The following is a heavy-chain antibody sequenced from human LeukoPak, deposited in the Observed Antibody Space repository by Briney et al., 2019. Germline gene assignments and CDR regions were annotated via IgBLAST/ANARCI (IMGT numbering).Heavy chain of an antibody. CDR3: ARGYSYGPFDY. Sequence: PSETLSLTCAVYGGSFSGYFWGWIRQPPGKGLEYIGDISHSGSTNYNPSLKSRVTVSVDTSKNQFSLKLSSVTAADTAVYYCARGYSYGPFDYWGQGTLVTVSS. CDR1: GGSFSGYF. D-gene: IGHD2-21*01. J-gene: IGHJ4*02. CDR2: ISHSGST. V-gene: IGHV4-34*01.